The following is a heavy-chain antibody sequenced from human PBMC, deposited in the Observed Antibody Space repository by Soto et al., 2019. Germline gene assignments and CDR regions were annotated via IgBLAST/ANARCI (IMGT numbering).Heavy chain of an antibody. CDR1: GFTVSSKY. CDR3: ARNGDSGDYMRGCDP. J-gene: IGHJ5*02. CDR2: IYSGGTT. V-gene: IGHV3-66*01. Sequence: EVQLVESGGGLVKPGGSLRLSCAASGFTVSSKYMSWVRQAPGKGLEWVSVIYSGGTTYYADSVKGRFTISRDNSKNTLYLQINSLRADDTAVYYCARNGDSGDYMRGCDPWGQGALDTVSA. D-gene: IGHD1-26*01.